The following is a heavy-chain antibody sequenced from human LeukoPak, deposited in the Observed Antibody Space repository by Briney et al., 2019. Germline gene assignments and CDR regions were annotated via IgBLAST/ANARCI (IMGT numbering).Heavy chain of an antibody. Sequence: GGSLRLSCAASGFTFSSQSMNWVRQAPGKGREGVSSITSSSSYIFYADSVEGRFTISRDNAKNALYLQMNSLRAEDTAVYYCARAAHTTYVLGRYYYYAMDVWGQGTTVTVSS. CDR2: ITSSSSYI. J-gene: IGHJ6*02. CDR1: GFTFSSQS. CDR3: ARAAHTTYVLGRYYYYAMDV. D-gene: IGHD3-10*01. V-gene: IGHV3-21*01.